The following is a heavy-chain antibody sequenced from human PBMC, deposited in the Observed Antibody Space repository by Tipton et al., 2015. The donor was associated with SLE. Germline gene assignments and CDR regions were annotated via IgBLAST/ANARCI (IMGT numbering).Heavy chain of an antibody. J-gene: IGHJ5*01. V-gene: IGHV4-39*01. CDR3: ARQGTTVTSYSWFDS. D-gene: IGHD4-17*01. CDR1: GGSISSRNYY. Sequence: TLSLTCTVSGGSISSRNYYWGWIRQPPGKGLEWIGTIYYSGSSYYNPSLKSRVTISVDTSKNQFSLKLTSVIAADTAVYYCARQGTTVTSYSWFDSWGQGTLVTVSS. CDR2: IYYSGSS.